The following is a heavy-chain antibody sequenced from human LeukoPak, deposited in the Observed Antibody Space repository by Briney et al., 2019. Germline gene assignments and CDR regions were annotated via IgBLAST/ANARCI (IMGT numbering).Heavy chain of an antibody. V-gene: IGHV3-21*01. CDR3: ASSPVGHFDY. D-gene: IGHD3/OR15-3a*01. CDR2: ISSSSSYI. CDR1: GFIIRSYA. J-gene: IGHJ4*02. Sequence: GRSLRLSGVGSGFIIRSYAVTWVRQAPGKGLEWVPSISSSSSYIYYADSVKGRFTISRDNAKNSLYLQMNSLRAEDTAVYYCASSPVGHFDYWGQGTLVTVSS.